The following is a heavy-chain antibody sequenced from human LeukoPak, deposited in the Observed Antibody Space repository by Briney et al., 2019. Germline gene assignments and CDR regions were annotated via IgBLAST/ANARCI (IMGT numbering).Heavy chain of an antibody. D-gene: IGHD3-22*01. CDR1: GGSISSYY. V-gene: IGHV4-59*08. CDR2: IYHSRST. CDR3: ARNYYDSSGYVPLLYFQH. Sequence: PSETLSLTCTVSGGSISSYYWSWIRQSPGKGLEWIGSIYHSRSTYYNPSLKSRVTISMDTTKNQFSLKLTSVTAADTAVYYCARNYYDSSGYVPLLYFQHWGQGTLVTVSS. J-gene: IGHJ1*01.